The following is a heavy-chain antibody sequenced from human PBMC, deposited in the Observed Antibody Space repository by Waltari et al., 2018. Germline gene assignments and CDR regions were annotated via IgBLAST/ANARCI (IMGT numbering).Heavy chain of an antibody. J-gene: IGHJ4*02. CDR2: LNQDGSEK. CDR1: GFTFRNYW. V-gene: IGHV3-7*01. Sequence: EVQLVESGGGLVQPGGSLRRSCAASGFTFRNYWFSWVRRAPGKGLEWVANLNQDGSEKYYVDSVKGRFTISRDNAKNSLYLQMNSLRTEDMAVYYCARGHRGLEGVYWGQGTLVTVSS. CDR3: ARGHRGLEGVY. D-gene: IGHD1-1*01.